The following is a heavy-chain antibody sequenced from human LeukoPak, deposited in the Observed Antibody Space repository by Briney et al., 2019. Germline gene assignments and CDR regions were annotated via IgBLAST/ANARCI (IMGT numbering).Heavy chain of an antibody. D-gene: IGHD2-15*01. Sequence: SETPSLTCTVSGGSISSSSYYWGWIRQPPGKGLEWIGSIYYSGSTYYNPSLKSRVTISVDTSKNQFSLKLSSVTAADTAVYYCARHKRVVSSRDYYYMDVWGKGTTVTVSS. CDR3: ARHKRVVSSRDYYYMDV. J-gene: IGHJ6*03. CDR1: GGSISSSSYY. V-gene: IGHV4-39*01. CDR2: IYYSGST.